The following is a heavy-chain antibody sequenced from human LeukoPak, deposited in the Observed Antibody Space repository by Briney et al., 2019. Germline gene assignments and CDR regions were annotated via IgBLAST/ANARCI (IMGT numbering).Heavy chain of an antibody. J-gene: IGHJ4*02. V-gene: IGHV3-23*01. D-gene: IGHD4-23*01. Sequence: PGGSLRLSCAASGFTFSSYAMSWVRQAPGKGLEWVSSISDRARTTYYADSVKGRFTISRDNSKNTVYLQMNSLRAEDTAIYYCAKRWSYIDYWGQGALVSVSS. CDR3: AKRWSYIDY. CDR1: GFTFSSYA. CDR2: ISDRARTT.